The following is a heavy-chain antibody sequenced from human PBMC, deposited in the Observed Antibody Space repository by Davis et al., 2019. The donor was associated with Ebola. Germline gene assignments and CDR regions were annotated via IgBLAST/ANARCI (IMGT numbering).Heavy chain of an antibody. CDR1: GGSISSSSYY. CDR2: IYYSGST. CDR3: ASHSVTTLAFMDV. V-gene: IGHV4-39*01. Sequence: SETLSLTCTVSGGSISSSSYYWGWIRQPPGKGLEWIGSIYYSGSTYYNPSLKSRVTISVDTSKNQFSLKLSSVTAADTAVYYCASHSVTTLAFMDVWGQGTTVIVSS. D-gene: IGHD4-11*01. J-gene: IGHJ6*02.